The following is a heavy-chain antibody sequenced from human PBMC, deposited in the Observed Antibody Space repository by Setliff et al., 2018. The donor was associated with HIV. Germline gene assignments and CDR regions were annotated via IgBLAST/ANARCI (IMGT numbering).Heavy chain of an antibody. D-gene: IGHD3-10*01. V-gene: IGHV1-24*01. CDR1: GYTLTELS. CDR3: ATDQISDGSGSYPKSYFDY. Sequence: ASVKVSCKVSGYTLTELSMHWVRQAPGKGLEWMGGFDPEDGEAIYAQKFQGRVTMTEDTSTDTAYMELSSLRSEDTAVYYCATDQISDGSGSYPKSYFDYWGQGTLVTVSS. J-gene: IGHJ4*02. CDR2: FDPEDGEA.